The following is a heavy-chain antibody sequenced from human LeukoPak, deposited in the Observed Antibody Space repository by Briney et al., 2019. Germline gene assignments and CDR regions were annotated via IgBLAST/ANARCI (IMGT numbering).Heavy chain of an antibody. CDR1: GYSISSGYY. Sequence: SETLSLTCTVSGYSISSGYYRGWIRQPPGKGLEWIGSIYHSGSTYYNPSLKSRVTISVDTSKNQFSLKLSSVTAADTAVYYCAREGGSYYYWGQGTLVTVSS. CDR2: IYHSGST. CDR3: AREGGSYYY. D-gene: IGHD1-26*01. J-gene: IGHJ4*02. V-gene: IGHV4-38-2*02.